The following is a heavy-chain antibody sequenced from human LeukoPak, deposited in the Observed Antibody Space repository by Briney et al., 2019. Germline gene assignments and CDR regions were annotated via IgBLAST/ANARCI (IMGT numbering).Heavy chain of an antibody. V-gene: IGHV1-8*01. J-gene: IGHJ3*02. Sequence: ASVKVSCKASGYTFTSYDINWVRQATGQGLEWMGCINPNSGNTGYAQKFQGRFTMTRNTSISTSYMELSSLRSEDTAVYYCASEGKRGSGSYGAAFDAFDIWGQGTMVTVSS. CDR1: GYTFTSYD. CDR3: ASEGKRGSGSYGAAFDAFDI. CDR2: INPNSGNT. D-gene: IGHD3-10*01.